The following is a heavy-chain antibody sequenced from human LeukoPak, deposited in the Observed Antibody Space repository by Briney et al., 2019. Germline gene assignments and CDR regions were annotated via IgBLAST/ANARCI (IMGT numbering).Heavy chain of an antibody. CDR2: IKSKTDGGTT. Sequence: GGSLRLSCAASGFTFSNAWMSWVRQAPGKGLEWVGRIKSKTDGGTTDYAAPVKGRFTISRDDSKNTLYLQMNSLRAEDTAVYYCAKDKLTGDDAFDIWGQGTMVTVSS. CDR1: GFTFSNAW. CDR3: AKDKLTGDDAFDI. J-gene: IGHJ3*02. D-gene: IGHD1-14*01. V-gene: IGHV3-15*01.